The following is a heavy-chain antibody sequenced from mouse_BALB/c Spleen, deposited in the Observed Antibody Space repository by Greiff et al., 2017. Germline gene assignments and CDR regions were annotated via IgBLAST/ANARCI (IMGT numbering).Heavy chain of an antibody. J-gene: IGHJ3*01. D-gene: IGHD2-4*01. Sequence: EVKLEESGGGLVQPGGSLKLSCAASGFDFSRYWMSWVRQAPGKGLEWIGEINPDSSTINYTPSLKDKFIISRDNAKNTLYLQMSKVRSEDTALYYCARGVYDYGGFAYWGQGTLVTVSA. CDR2: INPDSSTI. CDR1: GFDFSRYW. V-gene: IGHV4-1*02. CDR3: ARGVYDYGGFAY.